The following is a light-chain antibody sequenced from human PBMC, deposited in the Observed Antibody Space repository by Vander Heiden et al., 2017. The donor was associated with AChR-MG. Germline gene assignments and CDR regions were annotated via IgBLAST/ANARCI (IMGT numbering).Light chain of an antibody. CDR3: QQEDSTPLT. J-gene: IGKJ4*01. Sequence: DIVMTQSPDSLAVSLGERATINCKSSQSVLYSSKNKNYLAWYQQKPGQPPKLLIYWASTRESGVPDRFSGSGSGTDFTLTISSLQAEDVAVYYCQQEDSTPLTFGGGTKVDIK. CDR2: WAS. CDR1: QSVLYSSKNKNY. V-gene: IGKV4-1*01.